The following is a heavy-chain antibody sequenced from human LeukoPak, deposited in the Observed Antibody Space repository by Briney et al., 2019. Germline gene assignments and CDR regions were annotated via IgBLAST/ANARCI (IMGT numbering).Heavy chain of an antibody. V-gene: IGHV4-38-2*01. CDR2: IYYSGST. Sequence: GSLRLSCAASGFTFSDYYMSWIRQPPGKGLEWIGSIYYSGSTYYNPSLKSRVTISVDTSKNQFSLKLSSVTAADTAVYYCASSFFTTRGRFDPWGQGTLVTVSS. J-gene: IGHJ5*02. CDR3: ASSFFTTRGRFDP. D-gene: IGHD1-14*01. CDR1: GFTFSDYY.